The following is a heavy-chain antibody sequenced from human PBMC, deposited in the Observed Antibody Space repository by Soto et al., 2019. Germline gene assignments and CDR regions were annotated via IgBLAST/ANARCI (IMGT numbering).Heavy chain of an antibody. J-gene: IGHJ6*02. V-gene: IGHV3-73*01. Sequence: GGSLRLSCAASGFTFSGSAMHWVRQASGKGLEWVGRIRSKANSYATAYAASGKGRFTISRDDAKNTAYLQMNSLKTEDTAVYSSTRHVCSSTVHDYYYGMEVWGHGTTVTVSS. CDR2: IRSKANSYAT. D-gene: IGHD4-17*01. CDR3: TRHVCSSTVHDYYYGMEV. CDR1: GFTFSGSA.